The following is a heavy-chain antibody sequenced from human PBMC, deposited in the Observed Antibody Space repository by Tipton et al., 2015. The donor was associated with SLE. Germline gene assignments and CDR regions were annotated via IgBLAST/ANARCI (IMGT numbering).Heavy chain of an antibody. D-gene: IGHD3-22*01. J-gene: IGHJ3*02. CDR2: IWYDGSNK. V-gene: IGHV3-33*08. CDR3: ARDRESMIVVGHAFDI. CDR1: GFTFSSYG. Sequence: SLRLSCAASGFTFSSYGMHWVRQAPGKGLEWVAVIWYDGSNKYYAESVKGRFTISRDNSKNTLYLQMNSLRAEDTAVYYCARDRESMIVVGHAFDIWGQGTMVTVSS.